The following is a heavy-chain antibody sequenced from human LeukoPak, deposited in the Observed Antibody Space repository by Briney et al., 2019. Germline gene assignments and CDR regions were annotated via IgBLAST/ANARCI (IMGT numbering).Heavy chain of an antibody. CDR3: ASQPRNLGWQRFDP. V-gene: IGHV4-34*01. D-gene: IGHD2-21*01. J-gene: IGHJ5*02. CDR2: INHSGST. CDR1: GGSFSGYY. Sequence: SETLSLTCAVYGGSFSGYYWSWIRQPPGKGLEWIGEINHSGSTNYNPSLKSRVTISVDTSKNQFSLKLSSVTAADPAVYYCASQPRNLGWQRFDPWGQGTLVTVSS.